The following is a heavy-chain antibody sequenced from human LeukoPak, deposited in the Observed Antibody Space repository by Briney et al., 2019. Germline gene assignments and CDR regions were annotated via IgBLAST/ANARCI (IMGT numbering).Heavy chain of an antibody. CDR2: IYYSGGT. Sequence: SETLSLTCTVSGGSISSYYWSWIRQPPGKGLEWIGYIYYSGGTNYNPSLKSRVTISVDTSKNQFSLKLSSVTAADTAVYYCARGVKDWNAAYYFDYWGQGTLVTVSS. CDR1: GGSISSYY. J-gene: IGHJ4*02. D-gene: IGHD1-1*01. V-gene: IGHV4-59*01. CDR3: ARGVKDWNAAYYFDY.